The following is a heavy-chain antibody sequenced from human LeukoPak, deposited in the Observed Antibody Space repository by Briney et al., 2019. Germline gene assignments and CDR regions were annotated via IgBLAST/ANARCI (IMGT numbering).Heavy chain of an antibody. J-gene: IGHJ4*02. Sequence: PGGSLRLSCAASGFTFSNNWMTWVRQAPGKGLEWVASVKKDASEMYYVDSVKGRFTISRDNSKNTLYLQMNSLRAEDTAVYYCASRSSIYSSGWYGGDCWGQGTLVTVST. CDR2: VKKDASEM. D-gene: IGHD6-19*01. CDR1: GFTFSNNW. V-gene: IGHV3-7*03. CDR3: ASRSSIYSSGWYGGDC.